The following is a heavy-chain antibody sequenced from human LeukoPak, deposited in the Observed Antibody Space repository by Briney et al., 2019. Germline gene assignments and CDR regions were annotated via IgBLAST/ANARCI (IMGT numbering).Heavy chain of an antibody. D-gene: IGHD3-9*01. CDR2: ISSSSSYT. V-gene: IGHV3-11*03. Sequence: PGGSLRLSCAASGFTFSDYYMSWIRQAPGKGLEWVSYISSSSSYTNYADSVKGRFTISRDNAKNSLYLQMNSLRAEDTAVYYCAPCDTLTNEYFQHWGQGTLVTVSS. CDR1: GFTFSDYY. J-gene: IGHJ1*01. CDR3: APCDTLTNEYFQH.